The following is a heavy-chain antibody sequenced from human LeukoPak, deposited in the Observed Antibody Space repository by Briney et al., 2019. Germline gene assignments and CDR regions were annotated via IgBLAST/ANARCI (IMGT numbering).Heavy chain of an antibody. CDR3: TTGIGDGGGY. D-gene: IGHD2-21*02. J-gene: IGHJ4*02. V-gene: IGHV3-15*07. CDR2: IKNENEGGTI. Sequence: PGGSLRLSCAVSGFTFSNVWMNWVRQAPGVGLEWVGRIKNENEGGTIDYAAPVKGRFIISRDDSKATLFLQMNSLNIEDTGVYYCTTGIGDGGGYWGQGTLVTVSS. CDR1: GFTFSNVW.